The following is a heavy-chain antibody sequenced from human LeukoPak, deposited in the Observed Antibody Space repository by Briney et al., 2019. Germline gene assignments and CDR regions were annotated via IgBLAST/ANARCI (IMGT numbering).Heavy chain of an antibody. CDR3: ARDWRQDNAFDL. Sequence: PGGSLRLSCAASGFTFSSYAMSWVRQAPGKGLEWVSAISGSGGSTYYADSVKGRFTISRDNSKNTLYLQMNSLRVEDTAVYYCARDWRQDNAFDLWGQGTMVAVSS. D-gene: IGHD3/OR15-3a*01. CDR2: ISGSGGST. V-gene: IGHV3-23*01. J-gene: IGHJ3*01. CDR1: GFTFSSYA.